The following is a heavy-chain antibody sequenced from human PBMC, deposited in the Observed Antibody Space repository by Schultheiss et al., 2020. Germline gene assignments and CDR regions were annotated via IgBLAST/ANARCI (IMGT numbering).Heavy chain of an antibody. Sequence: SETLSLTCTVSGGSISSYYWSWIRQPPGKGLEWIGYIYYSGSTNYNPSLKSRVTISVDTSKNQFSLKLSSVTAADTAVYYCARPTGDYDYVWGSYRHDAFDIWGQGTTVTVSS. CDR3: ARPTGDYDYVWGSYRHDAFDI. CDR2: IYYSGST. J-gene: IGHJ3*02. CDR1: GGSISSYY. D-gene: IGHD3-16*02. V-gene: IGHV4-59*08.